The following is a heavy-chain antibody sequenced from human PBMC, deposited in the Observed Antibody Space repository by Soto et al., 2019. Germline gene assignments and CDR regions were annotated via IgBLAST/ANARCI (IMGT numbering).Heavy chain of an antibody. CDR1: GYTFTSYT. Sequence: QVQLVQSGAEVKKPGASVKVSCKASGYTFTSYTICWVRQAPGQGLEWMGWISAYNGNTNYAQKLQGRVTMTTDTSTSTAYMELRSLRSDDTAVYYCAKDDNKYYYDISGGKGAFDVWGQGTMVTVSS. J-gene: IGHJ3*01. CDR3: AKDDNKYYYDISGGKGAFDV. V-gene: IGHV1-18*04. CDR2: ISAYNGNT. D-gene: IGHD3-22*01.